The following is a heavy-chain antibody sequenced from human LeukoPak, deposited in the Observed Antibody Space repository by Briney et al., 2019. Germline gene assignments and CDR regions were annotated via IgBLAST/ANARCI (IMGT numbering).Heavy chain of an antibody. V-gene: IGHV1-18*01. Sequence: ASVKVSCKASGYTFTSYGISWVRQAPGQGLEWMGWISAYNGNTNYAQKLQGRVTMTTDTSTSTAYMELRSLRSDDTAVYYCARSDEGSGYYHGLDYWGQGTLVTVSS. CDR3: ARSDEGSGYYHGLDY. CDR1: GYTFTSYG. J-gene: IGHJ4*02. D-gene: IGHD3-22*01. CDR2: ISAYNGNT.